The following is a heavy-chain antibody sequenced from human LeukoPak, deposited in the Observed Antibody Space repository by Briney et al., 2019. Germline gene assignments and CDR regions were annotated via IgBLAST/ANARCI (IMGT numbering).Heavy chain of an antibody. V-gene: IGHV3-64*01. CDR2: ISSNGGST. J-gene: IGHJ4*02. CDR3: ARDLDTAMVTPDY. Sequence: GGTLRLSCAASGFTFSTYGLNWVRQAPGKGLEYVSAISSNGGSTYYANSVKGRFTISRDNSKNTLYLQMGSLRAEDMAVYYCARDLDTAMVTPDYWGQGTLVTVSS. CDR1: GFTFSTYG. D-gene: IGHD5-18*01.